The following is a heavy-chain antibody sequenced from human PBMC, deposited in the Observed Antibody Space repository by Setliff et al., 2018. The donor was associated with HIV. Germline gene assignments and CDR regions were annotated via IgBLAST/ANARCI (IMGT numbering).Heavy chain of an antibody. D-gene: IGHD1-1*01. Sequence: GGSLRLSCAASGFTFSSSNMNWVRQAPGKGLEWVSSISSTSSSIYYADSLKGRFTISRDNAKNSLYLQMNSLRGEDTALYHCARRNGDYWYFDLWGRGTLVTVSS. CDR2: ISSTSSSI. CDR3: ARRNGDYWYFDL. V-gene: IGHV3-21*04. CDR1: GFTFSSSN. J-gene: IGHJ2*01.